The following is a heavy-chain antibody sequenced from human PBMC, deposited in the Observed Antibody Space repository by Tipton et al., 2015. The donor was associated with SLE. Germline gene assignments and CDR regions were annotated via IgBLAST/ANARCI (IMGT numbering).Heavy chain of an antibody. CDR3: ARGRLSPSAIAVAGSASDY. V-gene: IGHV4-31*03. CDR2: IYYSGST. D-gene: IGHD6-19*01. Sequence: TLSLTCTVSGGSISSGGYYWSWIRPHPGKGLEWIGYIYYSGSTYYNPSLKSRVTISVDTSKNQFSLKLSSVTAADTAVYYCARGRLSPSAIAVAGSASDYWGQGTLVTVSS. CDR1: GGSISSGGYY. J-gene: IGHJ4*02.